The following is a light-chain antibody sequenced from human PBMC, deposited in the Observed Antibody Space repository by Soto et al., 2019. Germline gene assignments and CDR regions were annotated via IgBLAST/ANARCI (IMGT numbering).Light chain of an antibody. CDR1: QSISSW. Sequence: DIQMTQSPSTLSASVGDRVTITCRASQSISSWLAWYQQKPGKGPKLLIYDASNLESGVPSRFSGSGSGTEFTLTISSLQPDDSATYYCPQYSSYLYTFGQGTKLEIK. V-gene: IGKV1-5*01. CDR3: PQYSSYLYT. CDR2: DAS. J-gene: IGKJ2*01.